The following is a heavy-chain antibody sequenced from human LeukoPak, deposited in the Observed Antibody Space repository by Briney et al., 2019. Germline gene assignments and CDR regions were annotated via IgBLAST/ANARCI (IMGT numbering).Heavy chain of an antibody. CDR1: GFTFSTYG. V-gene: IGHV3-30*03. CDR3: ARASGSGPVGYAFDI. J-gene: IGHJ3*02. CDR2: IIHDGSNK. D-gene: IGHD6-19*01. Sequence: GKSLRLSCAASGFTFSTYGMHWFRQAPGKGLEWVAVIIHDGSNKYYADSVKGRFTISRDNSKNTLFLQMNGLRPEDTAVYYCARASGSGPVGYAFDIWGQGTMVTVSS.